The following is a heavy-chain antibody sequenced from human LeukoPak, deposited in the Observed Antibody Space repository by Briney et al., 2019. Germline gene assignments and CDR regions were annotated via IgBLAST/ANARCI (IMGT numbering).Heavy chain of an antibody. CDR3: ARSRGAYSSGWYLDY. V-gene: IGHV3-23*01. CDR1: GFTFSNYG. Sequence: GVSLRLSCAASGFTFSNYGMSWVRQAPGKGLEWVSAISGSAGSTYYADSVKGWFTISRDNAKNSLYLQMNSLRAEDTAVYYCARSRGAYSSGWYLDYWGQGTLVTVSS. CDR2: ISGSAGST. J-gene: IGHJ4*02. D-gene: IGHD6-19*01.